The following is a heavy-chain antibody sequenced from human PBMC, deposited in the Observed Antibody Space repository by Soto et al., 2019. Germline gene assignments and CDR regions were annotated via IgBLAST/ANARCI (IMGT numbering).Heavy chain of an antibody. CDR3: ARWGIAAGDY. CDR2: IWYDGSNK. J-gene: IGHJ4*02. CDR1: GFTFSSYG. Sequence: QVQLVESGGGVVQPGRSLRLSCAASGFTFSSYGMHWVRQAPXKGLEWVAVIWYDGSNKYYADSVKGRFTISRDNSKNTLYXQXNSLRAEDTAVYYCARWGIAAGDYWGQGTLVTVSS. D-gene: IGHD6-13*01. V-gene: IGHV3-33*01.